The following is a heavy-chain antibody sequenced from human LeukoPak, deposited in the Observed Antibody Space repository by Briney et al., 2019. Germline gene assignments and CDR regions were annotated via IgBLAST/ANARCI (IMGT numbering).Heavy chain of an antibody. CDR2: IYSGGST. V-gene: IGHV3-66*01. Sequence: GGSLRLSCAASGFTVNSNYMTWVRQAPGKGLEWVSVIYSGGSTYYADSVKGRFTLSRDNSKNTLFLQMNSLRAEDTAVYYCAREPQGDSSGYDAFDIWGQGTMVTVSS. D-gene: IGHD3-22*01. J-gene: IGHJ3*02. CDR1: GFTVNSNY. CDR3: AREPQGDSSGYDAFDI.